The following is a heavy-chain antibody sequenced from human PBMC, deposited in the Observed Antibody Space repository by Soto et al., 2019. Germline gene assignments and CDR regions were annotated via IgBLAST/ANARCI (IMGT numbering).Heavy chain of an antibody. V-gene: IGHV3-7*01. D-gene: IGHD3-3*01. J-gene: IGHJ4*02. Sequence: EVQLVESGGGLVQPGGSLRLSCAASGFTFSTYWISWVRQAPGKGLKWVANIKEDGSEKYYVDSVKGRFTISRDNAKNSLYLQMNSLRAEDTAVYYCVRRITIFGVVIKRYYDYWGQGTVVTVSS. CDR2: IKEDGSEK. CDR1: GFTFSTYW. CDR3: VRRITIFGVVIKRYYDY.